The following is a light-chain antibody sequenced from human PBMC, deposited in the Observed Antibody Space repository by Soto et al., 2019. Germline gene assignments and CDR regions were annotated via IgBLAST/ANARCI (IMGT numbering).Light chain of an antibody. Sequence: DILLTQSPDTVSLSPGDGATLYCRASESVYRSYLAWYQQKPGQVPRLLMYGASSRAPGITDRFSGGGSGASFTLAISRVEPEDFAVYYCQQYGSSPWTFGQGTRVEIK. CDR3: QQYGSSPWT. CDR1: ESVYRSY. J-gene: IGKJ1*01. CDR2: GAS. V-gene: IGKV3-20*01.